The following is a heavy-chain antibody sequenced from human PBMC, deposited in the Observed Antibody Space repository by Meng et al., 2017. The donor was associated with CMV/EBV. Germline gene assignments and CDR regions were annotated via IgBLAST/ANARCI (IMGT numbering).Heavy chain of an antibody. CDR3: ARDRHMVRGVIGRREGMDV. CDR2: INPNSGGT. CDR1: GYTFTGYY. D-gene: IGHD3-10*01. Sequence: ASVKVSCKASGYTFTGYYMHWVRQAPGQGLEWMGWINPNSGGTNCAQKFQGRVTMTRDTSISTAYMELSRLRSDDTAVYYCARDRHMVRGVIGRREGMDVWGQGTTVTVSS. J-gene: IGHJ6*02. V-gene: IGHV1-2*02.